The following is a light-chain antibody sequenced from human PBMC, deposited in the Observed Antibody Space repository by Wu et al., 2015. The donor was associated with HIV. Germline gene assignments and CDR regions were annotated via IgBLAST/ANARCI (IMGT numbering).Light chain of an antibody. V-gene: IGKV3-20*01. J-gene: IGKJ3*01. CDR3: QQYGSSPGFT. Sequence: EIVLTQSPGTLSLSPGERATLSCRASQSVSDNYLAWYQQKPGQAPRLLMYDASSRATGIPDRFSGSGSGTDFTLTISRLEPEDFAVYYCQQYGSSPGFTFGPGTKVDIK. CDR2: DAS. CDR1: QSVSDNY.